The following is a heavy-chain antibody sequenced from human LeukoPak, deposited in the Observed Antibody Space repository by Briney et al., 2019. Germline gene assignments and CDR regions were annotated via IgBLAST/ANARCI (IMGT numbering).Heavy chain of an antibody. CDR2: TKQDGSDT. V-gene: IGHV3-7*01. D-gene: IGHD3-3*02. Sequence: PGGSLRLSCAGSGFTFGNSWMNWFRQAPGKGLEWVAHTKQDGSDTYVDSVKGRFTISRDIAKTSLFLHMNSLTTEDSAVYYCAREHSSHFTWGQGTLVTVSS. CDR1: GFTFGNSW. CDR3: AREHSSHFT. J-gene: IGHJ4*02.